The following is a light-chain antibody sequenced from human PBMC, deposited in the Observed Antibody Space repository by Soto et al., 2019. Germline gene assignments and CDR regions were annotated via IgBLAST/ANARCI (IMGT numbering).Light chain of an antibody. CDR1: TGDVGNYNL. CDR2: EVN. CDR3: CSYVGSSTSYV. J-gene: IGLJ1*01. V-gene: IGLV2-23*02. Sequence: QSALTQPASVSGSPGQSITISCTGTTGDVGNYNLVSWYQQHPGKAPRLMIYEVNKWPSGVSNRVSGSKSGNKASLTISGLQAEDEADYYCCSYVGSSTSYVFGTGTKLTVL.